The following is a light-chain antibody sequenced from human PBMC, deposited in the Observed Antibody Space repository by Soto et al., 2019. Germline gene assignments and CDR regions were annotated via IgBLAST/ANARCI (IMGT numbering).Light chain of an antibody. CDR1: SSDVATYDF. V-gene: IGLV2-11*01. CDR2: DVS. Sequence: QSALTQPRSVSGSPGQSVTISCTGTSSDVATYDFVSRYQQHPGEAPRLMISDVSERPSGVPDRFSGSKSGNTASLTISGLQAEDEADYYCCLYAVTFYVFGTGTKVTVL. CDR3: CLYAVTFYV. J-gene: IGLJ1*01.